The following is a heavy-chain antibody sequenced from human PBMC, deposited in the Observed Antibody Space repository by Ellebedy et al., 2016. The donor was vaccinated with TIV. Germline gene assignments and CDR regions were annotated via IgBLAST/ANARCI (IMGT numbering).Heavy chain of an antibody. CDR2: IYYSGST. D-gene: IGHD5-12*01. J-gene: IGHJ5*02. V-gene: IGHV4-59*11. Sequence: SETLSLTCTVSGGSISSHWWSWIRQSPGKGLEWIGHIYYSGSTKYNPSLKSRVTISADTSKNQFSLKLSSVTAADTAVYYCARLNAVFDISTYNWFNPWGQGTLVTVSS. CDR1: GGSISSHW. CDR3: ARLNAVFDISTYNWFNP.